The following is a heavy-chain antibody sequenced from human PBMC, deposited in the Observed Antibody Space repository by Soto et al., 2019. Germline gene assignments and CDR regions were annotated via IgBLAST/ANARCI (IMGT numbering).Heavy chain of an antibody. J-gene: IGHJ4*02. Sequence: ASVKVSCKASGYPFTTYHLHCVRQAPGQGLEWMGIVYVTGTGTRSAQKIQGRLTMTRDRSTSTVYMELSSLRSEDTAVYYCARPEGYGSGSYYFDSWGQGTLVTVSS. V-gene: IGHV1-46*01. CDR1: GYPFTTYH. CDR3: ARPEGYGSGSYYFDS. D-gene: IGHD3-10*01. CDR2: VYVTGTGT.